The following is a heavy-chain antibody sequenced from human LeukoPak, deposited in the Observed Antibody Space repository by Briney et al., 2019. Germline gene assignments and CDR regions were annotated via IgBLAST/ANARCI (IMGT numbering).Heavy chain of an antibody. J-gene: IGHJ4*02. CDR3: ASTAAAGEDY. CDR1: GFTYSSYS. D-gene: IGHD6-13*01. CDR2: ISSSSSYI. Sequence: GGSLRLSCAASGFTYSSYSMNWVRQAPGKGLEWVSSISSSSSYIYYADSVKGRFTISRDNAKNSLYLQMNSLRAENTAVYYCASTAAAGEDYWGQGTLVTVSS. V-gene: IGHV3-21*01.